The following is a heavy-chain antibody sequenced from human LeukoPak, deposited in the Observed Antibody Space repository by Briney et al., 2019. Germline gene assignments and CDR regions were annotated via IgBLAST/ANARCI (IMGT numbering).Heavy chain of an antibody. V-gene: IGHV1-2*02. CDR1: GYTFTGYY. D-gene: IGHD3-22*01. Sequence: GASVKVSCKASGYTFTGYYMHWVRQAPGQGLEWMGWINPNSGGTSYALKFQGRVTMTRDTSISTAYMELSRLRFDDTAVYYCASGSSYDSSGRGFDYWGQGTLVTVSS. CDR2: INPNSGGT. J-gene: IGHJ4*02. CDR3: ASGSSYDSSGRGFDY.